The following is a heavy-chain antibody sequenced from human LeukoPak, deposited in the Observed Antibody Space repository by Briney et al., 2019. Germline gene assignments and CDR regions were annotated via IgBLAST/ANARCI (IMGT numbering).Heavy chain of an antibody. CDR2: IWYDGSKK. J-gene: IGHJ4*02. Sequence: PGGSLRLSCAASGFTFSSYGMHWVRRSPGKGLEGVAVIWYDGSKKSYADSVKGRFTISRDNSKHTLYMQTTSLRAVATAVYYCARDQFPEQQLVFDDWGQGSLVTVSS. CDR3: ARDQFPEQQLVFDD. V-gene: IGHV3-33*01. CDR1: GFTFSSYG. D-gene: IGHD6-13*01.